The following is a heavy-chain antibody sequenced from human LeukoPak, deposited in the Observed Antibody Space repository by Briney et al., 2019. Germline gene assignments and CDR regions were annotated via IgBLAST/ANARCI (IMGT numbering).Heavy chain of an antibody. CDR2: FDPEDGET. V-gene: IGHV1-24*01. CDR3: ATYHRVRHGDLTGYYMGTNFDY. Sequence: ASVKVCCKVSGYTLTEGSMHWVRQAPGKGLEWMGGFDPEDGETIYAQKFPGRVTMTEDTSTDTAYMELSSLRSEDTAVYSCATYHRVRHGDLTGYYMGTNFDYWGQGTLVTVSS. D-gene: IGHD3-9*01. J-gene: IGHJ4*02. CDR1: GYTLTEGS.